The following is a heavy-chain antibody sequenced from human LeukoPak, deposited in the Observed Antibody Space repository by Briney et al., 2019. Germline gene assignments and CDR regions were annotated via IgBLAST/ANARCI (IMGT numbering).Heavy chain of an antibody. CDR2: IQSRAYGRKT. J-gene: IGHJ6*01. Sequence: GRSLTHSRTGYGSILADHAMSWVRQPPGKGRAWVGFIQSRAYGRKTEYSASVKGRFTISRDDSKGIAYLEMNSLETEDTALYYCARGPILLWIHNGMDGWGEGATVTVCS. CDR3: ARGPILLWIHNGMDG. CDR1: GSILADHA. V-gene: IGHV3-49*04. D-gene: IGHD5-18*01.